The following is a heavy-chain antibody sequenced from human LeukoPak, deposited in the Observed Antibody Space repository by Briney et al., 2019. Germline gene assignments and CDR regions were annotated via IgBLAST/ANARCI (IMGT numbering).Heavy chain of an antibody. CDR3: AKERWFGELSVY. Sequence: GGSLRLSCAASGFTFSNYWMHWVRQAPGKGLEWVSAISGSGGSTYYADSVKGRFTISRDNSKNTLYLQMNSLRAEDTAVYYCAKERWFGELSVYWGQGTLVTVSS. CDR2: ISGSGGST. CDR1: GFTFSNYW. V-gene: IGHV3-23*01. D-gene: IGHD3-10*01. J-gene: IGHJ4*02.